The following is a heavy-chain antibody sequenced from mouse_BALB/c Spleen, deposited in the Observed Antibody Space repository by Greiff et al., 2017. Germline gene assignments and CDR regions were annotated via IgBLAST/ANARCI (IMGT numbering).Heavy chain of an antibody. V-gene: IGHV5-9-3*01. J-gene: IGHJ3*01. D-gene: IGHD2-10*02. CDR2: ISSGGSYT. Sequence: EVMLVESGGGLVKPGGSLKLSCAASGFTFSSYAMSWVRQTPEKRLEWVATISSGGSYTYYPDSVKGRFTISRDNAKNTLYLQMSSLRSEDTAMYYCARQGYGNYGAYWGQGTLVTVSA. CDR1: GFTFSSYA. CDR3: ARQGYGNYGAY.